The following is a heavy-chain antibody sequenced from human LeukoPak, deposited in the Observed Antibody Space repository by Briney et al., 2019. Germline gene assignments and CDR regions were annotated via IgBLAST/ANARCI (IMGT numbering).Heavy chain of an antibody. CDR2: ISVRSNYI. CDR1: GYTFSSFS. V-gene: IGHV3-21*01. J-gene: IGHJ4*02. Sequence: GGSVRLSCAASGYTFSSFSINWVRQAPGKGLEWVSSISVRSNYIYYADSVRGRFSISRDDARDSLYLQMNSLRAEDTAVYYCVRLRRNSDTSGYYYYYDFWGQGTLVTVSS. CDR3: VRLRRNSDTSGYYYYYDF. D-gene: IGHD3-22*01.